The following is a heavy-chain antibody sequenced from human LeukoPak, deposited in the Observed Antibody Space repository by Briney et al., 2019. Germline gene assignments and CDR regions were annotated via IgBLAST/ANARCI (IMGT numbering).Heavy chain of an antibody. CDR1: GYSFTSYW. CDR2: IYPGDSDT. V-gene: IGHV5-51*01. J-gene: IGHJ4*02. D-gene: IGHD3-10*01. CDR3: ARLGYYGSGSYYIFDY. Sequence: GESLKISCKGSGYSFTSYWIGWVRPMPGKGLEWMGIIYPGDSDTTYGPSFQGQVTISADKSISTAYLQWSSLKASDTAMYYCARLGYYGSGSYYIFDYWGQGTLVTVSS.